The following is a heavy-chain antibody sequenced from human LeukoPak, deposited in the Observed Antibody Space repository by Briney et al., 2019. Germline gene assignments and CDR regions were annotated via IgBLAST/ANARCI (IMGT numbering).Heavy chain of an antibody. Sequence: QPGGSLRLSCAASGFNFANHAMSWVRQAPGKGLEWVSAIISSGGNTYYADSVKGRFTISRDNSKNTLYLQMNSLRAEDTAVYFCARDYYDTSGYPPEPFDNWGQGTLVTVSS. CDR3: ARDYYDTSGYPPEPFDN. J-gene: IGHJ4*02. V-gene: IGHV3-23*01. CDR2: IISSGGNT. D-gene: IGHD3-22*01. CDR1: GFNFANHA.